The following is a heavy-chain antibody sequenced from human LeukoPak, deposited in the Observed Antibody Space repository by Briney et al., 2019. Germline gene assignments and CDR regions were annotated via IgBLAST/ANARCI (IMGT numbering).Heavy chain of an antibody. J-gene: IGHJ6*03. CDR2: ISAYNGNT. V-gene: IGHV1-18*01. CDR3: AREFSGVSSSSADYYYYMEV. Sequence: GASEKVYCKASGYTFTSYGISWVQKAPGQGLESRGWISAYNGNTNYAQKVQGRVTMTTDTSTSTAYMELRSLRSDDTAVYYCAREFSGVSSSSADYYYYMEVWGKGTTVTVSS. D-gene: IGHD6-6*01. CDR1: GYTFTSYG.